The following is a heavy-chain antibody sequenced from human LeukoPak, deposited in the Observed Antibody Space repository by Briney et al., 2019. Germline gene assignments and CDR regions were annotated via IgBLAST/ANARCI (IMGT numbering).Heavy chain of an antibody. J-gene: IGHJ5*02. D-gene: IGHD3-10*01. CDR3: ARDAVGAYYYGSGSYYPENWFDP. CDR2: ISAYNGNT. CDR1: GYTFTSYG. Sequence: ASVKVSCKASGYTFTSYGISWVRQAPGQGLEWVGWISAYNGNTNYAQKLQGRVTMTTDTSTSTAYMELRSLRSDDTAVYYCARDAVGAYYYGSGSYYPENWFDPWGQGTLVTVSS. V-gene: IGHV1-18*01.